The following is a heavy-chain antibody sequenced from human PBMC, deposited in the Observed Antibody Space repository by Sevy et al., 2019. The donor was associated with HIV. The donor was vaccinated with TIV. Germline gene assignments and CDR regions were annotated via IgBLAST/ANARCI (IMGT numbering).Heavy chain of an antibody. CDR2: ISSEGSTT. D-gene: IGHD3-3*01. Sequence: GGSLRLSCAASGFTFSSYWMHWVRQAPGKGLMWVSGISSEGSTTRDADSVKGRFTISRDNAKNTLYLQMNSLRAEDTAVYYCARDFFVVPTTWGQGTLVTVSS. V-gene: IGHV3-74*01. CDR1: GFTFSSYW. CDR3: ARDFFVVPTT. J-gene: IGHJ4*02.